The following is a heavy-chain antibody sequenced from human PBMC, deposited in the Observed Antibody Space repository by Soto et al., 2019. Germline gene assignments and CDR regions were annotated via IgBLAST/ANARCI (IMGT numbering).Heavy chain of an antibody. CDR2: ISGSGGST. Sequence: EVQLLESGGGLVQPGGSLRLSCAASGFTFSSYAMSWVRQAPGKGLEWVSAISGSGGSTYYADSVKGRFTISRDNSKSTLDLQMNSLGAEDTAVYDCAKWGRDDRSGYYDSVGAGGYFDYWGQGTLVTVSS. CDR1: GFTFSSYA. V-gene: IGHV3-23*01. D-gene: IGHD3-22*01. J-gene: IGHJ4*02. CDR3: AKWGRDDRSGYYDSVGAGGYFDY.